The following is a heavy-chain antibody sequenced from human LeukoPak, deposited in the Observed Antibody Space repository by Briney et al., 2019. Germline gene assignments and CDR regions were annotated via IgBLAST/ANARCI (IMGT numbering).Heavy chain of an antibody. CDR3: TSRTYYDFWSGYPGPFDY. D-gene: IGHD3-3*01. Sequence: GGSLRLSCAASGFTFSNAWMSWVRQAPGKGLEWVGRIKSKTDGGTTDYAAPVKGRFTISRDDSKNTLCLQMNSLKTEDTAVYYCTSRTYYDFWSGYPGPFDYWGQGTLVTVSS. J-gene: IGHJ4*02. CDR1: GFTFSNAW. V-gene: IGHV3-15*01. CDR2: IKSKTDGGTT.